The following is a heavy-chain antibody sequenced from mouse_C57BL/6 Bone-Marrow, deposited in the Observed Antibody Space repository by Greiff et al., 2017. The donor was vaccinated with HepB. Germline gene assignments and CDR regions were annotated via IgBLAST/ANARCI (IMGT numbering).Heavy chain of an antibody. CDR3: ARSPYYYGSSYVPHWYFDV. CDR1: GFTFSDYG. D-gene: IGHD1-1*01. J-gene: IGHJ1*03. V-gene: IGHV5-17*01. Sequence: DVKLVESGGGLVKPGGSLKLSCAASGFTFSDYGMHWVRQAPEKGLEWVAYISSGSSTIYYADTVKGRFTISRDNAKNTLFLQMTSLRSEDTAMYYCARSPYYYGSSYVPHWYFDVWGTGTTVTVSS. CDR2: ISSGSSTI.